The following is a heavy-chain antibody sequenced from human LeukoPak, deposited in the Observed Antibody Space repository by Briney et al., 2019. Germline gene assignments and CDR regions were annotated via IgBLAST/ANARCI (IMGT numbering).Heavy chain of an antibody. V-gene: IGHV3-33*08. J-gene: IGHJ4*02. CDR1: GFTFSSYG. D-gene: IGHD6-13*01. Sequence: PGGSLRLSCAASGFTFSSYGMHWVRQAPGKGLEWVAVIWYDGSNKYYADSVKGRFTISRDNSKNTLYLQMNSLRAEDTAVYYCAREKNKAAAALGYWGQGTLVTVSS. CDR3: AREKNKAAAALGY. CDR2: IWYDGSNK.